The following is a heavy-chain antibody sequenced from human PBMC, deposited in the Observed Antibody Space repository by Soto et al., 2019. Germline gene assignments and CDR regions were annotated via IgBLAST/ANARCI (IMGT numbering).Heavy chain of an antibody. CDR1: GFTFSSYA. D-gene: IGHD6-19*01. J-gene: IGHJ4*02. CDR3: AKRISSGWFKSLLDY. CDR2: ISGSGGST. Sequence: SLRLSCAASGFTFSSYAMSWVRQAPGKGLEWVSAISGSGGSTYYADSVKGRFTISRDNSKNTLYLRMNSLRAEDTAVYYCAKRISSGWFKSLLDYWGQGTLVTVS. V-gene: IGHV3-23*01.